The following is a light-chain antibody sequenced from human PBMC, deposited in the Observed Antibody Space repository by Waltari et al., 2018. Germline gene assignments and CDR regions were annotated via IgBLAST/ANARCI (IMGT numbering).Light chain of an antibody. CDR3: QQYGSSPWT. Sequence: EIVLTQSPGTLSLSPGERATLSVRASQSVSSSSLAWYQQKPGQAPRVLIHGASNRATGIPDRFSGSGSGTDFTLTISRLEPEDFAVYYCQQYGSSPWTFGQGTKVEIK. CDR2: GAS. V-gene: IGKV3-20*01. CDR1: QSVSSSS. J-gene: IGKJ1*01.